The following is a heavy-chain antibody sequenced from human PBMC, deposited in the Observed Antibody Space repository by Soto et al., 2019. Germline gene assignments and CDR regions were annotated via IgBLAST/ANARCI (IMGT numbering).Heavy chain of an antibody. Sequence: EVQLVESGGGLVKPGGSLRLSCAASGFTFSSYSMNWVRQAPGKGLEWVSSISSSSSYIYYADSVKGRFTISRDNAKNSLYLQRNSLRAADTAVYYCARGREIAAAGKDWYFALGGRGTLVTVSS. CDR2: ISSSSSYI. CDR1: GFTFSSYS. CDR3: ARGREIAAAGKDWYFAL. D-gene: IGHD6-13*01. V-gene: IGHV3-21*01. J-gene: IGHJ2*01.